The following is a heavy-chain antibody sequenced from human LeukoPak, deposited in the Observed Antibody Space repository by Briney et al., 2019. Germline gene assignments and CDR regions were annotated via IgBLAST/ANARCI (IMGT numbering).Heavy chain of an antibody. CDR3: ARDWAHGSFDY. D-gene: IGHD3-10*01. V-gene: IGHV1-46*01. J-gene: IGHJ4*02. CDR1: GYTFSGYS. Sequence: ASVKVSCKASGYTFSGYSMHWVRQAPGQGPEWMGMINPSSGSATYAQKFQGSVTMTRDTSTTTLYMELSSLRSEDTAVYYCARDWAHGSFDYWGQGTRVIVSS. CDR2: INPSSGSA.